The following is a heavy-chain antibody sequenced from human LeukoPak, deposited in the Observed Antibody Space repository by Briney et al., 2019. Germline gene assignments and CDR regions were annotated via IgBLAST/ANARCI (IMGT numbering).Heavy chain of an antibody. CDR3: AKDPGVSWGSGFDY. V-gene: IGHV3-30*18. D-gene: IGHD6-13*01. Sequence: GGSLRLSCAAAGFTFSSYGMHWVRQAPGKGLEWGAVISYDGSNKYYADSVKGRFTISRDNSKNTLYLQMNSLRAEDTAVYYCAKDPGVSWGSGFDYWGQGTLVTVSS. CDR2: ISYDGSNK. J-gene: IGHJ4*02. CDR1: GFTFSSYG.